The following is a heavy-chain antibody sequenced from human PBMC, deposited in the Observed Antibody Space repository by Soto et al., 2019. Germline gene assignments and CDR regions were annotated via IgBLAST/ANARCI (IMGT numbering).Heavy chain of an antibody. CDR1: GYTFIGYY. J-gene: IGHJ6*02. CDR2: INPNSGGT. CDR3: ARVGGGLASLGYYGMDV. D-gene: IGHD3-10*01. V-gene: IGHV1-2*04. Sequence: ASVKVSCKASGYTFIGYYIHWVRQAPGQGLEWMGWINPNSGGTNYAQRFQGWVTMTRDRSIRTAYMELSRLKSDDTAVYYCARVGGGLASLGYYGMDVWGQGTTVTV.